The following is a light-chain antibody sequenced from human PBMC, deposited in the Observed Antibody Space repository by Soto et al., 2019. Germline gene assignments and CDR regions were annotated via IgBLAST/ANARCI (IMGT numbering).Light chain of an antibody. Sequence: QSVLTQPASVSGSPGQSITISCTGTSSDVGGYNYVSWYQQHPGKAPKLMIYDVSNRPSGVSNRFSGSKSGNTASLTISGLQAEDEADYYCCSYAGSPSYVFGTGTKVTVL. J-gene: IGLJ1*01. CDR1: SSDVGGYNY. V-gene: IGLV2-14*01. CDR3: CSYAGSPSYV. CDR2: DVS.